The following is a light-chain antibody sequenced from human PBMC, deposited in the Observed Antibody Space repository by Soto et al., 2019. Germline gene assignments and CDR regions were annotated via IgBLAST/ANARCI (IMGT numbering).Light chain of an antibody. Sequence: MERTQSTESLAVSMGERATINCKSSQSVLYNSNNKNYLAWYQQKPGQPPKLLIYWASTRESGVPDRFSGSGSGTDFTLTISSLQAEDVAVYYCQQYYSTPLTFGGGTNV. V-gene: IGKV4-1*01. CDR1: QSVLYNSNNKNY. J-gene: IGKJ4*01. CDR2: WAS. CDR3: QQYYSTPLT.